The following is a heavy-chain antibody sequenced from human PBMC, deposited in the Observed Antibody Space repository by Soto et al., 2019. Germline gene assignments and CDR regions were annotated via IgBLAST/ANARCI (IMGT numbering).Heavy chain of an antibody. J-gene: IGHJ4*02. D-gene: IGHD3-22*01. CDR3: VRARSTDSRPDY. CDR1: GFTFSLYS. V-gene: IGHV3-21*01. CDR2: ITSSSSYI. Sequence: SLRLSCAASGFTFSLYSMIWVRQAPGKGLEWVASITSSSSYIYYEDSLKGRFTISRDNAKNSLFLQLDSLRAEDTAVYFCVRARSTDSRPDYWGQGTLVTVSS.